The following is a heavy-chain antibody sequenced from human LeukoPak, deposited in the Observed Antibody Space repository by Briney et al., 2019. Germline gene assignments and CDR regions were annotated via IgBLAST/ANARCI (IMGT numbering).Heavy chain of an antibody. Sequence: KPSETLSLTCTVSGGSISSYYWSWIRQPPGKGLEWIGYIYYSGSTNYNPSLKSRVTISVDTSKNQFSLKLSSVTAADTAVYYRASGVVPAVSHYWGQGTLVTVSS. CDR1: GGSISSYY. CDR3: ASGVVPAVSHY. D-gene: IGHD2-2*01. J-gene: IGHJ4*02. CDR2: IYYSGST. V-gene: IGHV4-59*12.